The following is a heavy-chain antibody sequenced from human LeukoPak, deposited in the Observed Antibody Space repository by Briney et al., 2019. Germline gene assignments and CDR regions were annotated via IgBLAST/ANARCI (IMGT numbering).Heavy chain of an antibody. CDR2: IYHSGST. Sequence: KPSETLSLTCAVSGGSISSSNWWSWVRQPPGKGLEWIGEIYHSGSTNYNPSLKSRVTISVDKSKNQFSLKLSSVTAADTAVYYCARAPEWELRYLDYWGQGTLVTVSS. V-gene: IGHV4-4*02. J-gene: IGHJ4*02. CDR1: GGSISSSNW. D-gene: IGHD1-26*01. CDR3: ARAPEWELRYLDY.